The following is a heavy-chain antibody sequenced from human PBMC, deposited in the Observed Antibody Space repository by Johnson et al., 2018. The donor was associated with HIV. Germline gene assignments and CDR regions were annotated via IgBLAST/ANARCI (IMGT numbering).Heavy chain of an antibody. CDR1: GFTVSSNY. Sequence: VQLVESGGGLVKPGGSLRLSCAASGFTVSSNYMSWVRQAPGQGLEWVSVIYSGGSTYYADSVKGRFTISRDNSKNTLYLQMNSMRAEDTAVYYCAREFGDLRAFDIWGQGTMVTVSS. J-gene: IGHJ3*02. D-gene: IGHD3-16*01. CDR2: IYSGGST. CDR3: AREFGDLRAFDI. V-gene: IGHV3-53*01.